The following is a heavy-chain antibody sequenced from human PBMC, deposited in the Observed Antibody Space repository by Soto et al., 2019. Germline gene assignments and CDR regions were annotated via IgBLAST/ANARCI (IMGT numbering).Heavy chain of an antibody. V-gene: IGHV4-59*08. J-gene: IGHJ4*02. D-gene: IGHD3-9*01. CDR3: ARSWQSRYFDWLF. CDR2: ISYSVTT. CDR1: GASISSYY. Sequence: QVQLQESGPGLVKPSETLSLTCTVSGASISSYYWSWIRQPPGKGLEWIGYISYSVTTNYNPSLKSRVTISADTSKNHFSLKPSSVTAADTAVYYCARSWQSRYFDWLFWGQGTLVTVSS.